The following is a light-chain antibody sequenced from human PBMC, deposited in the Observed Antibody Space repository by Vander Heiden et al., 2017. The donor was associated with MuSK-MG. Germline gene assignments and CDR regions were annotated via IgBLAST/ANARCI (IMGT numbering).Light chain of an antibody. CDR3: YSAADNLGV. CDR2: KDS. J-gene: IGLJ3*02. CDR1: VLVKND. Sequence: SYELTQPSSVSVYPGQTVRLTCSGVVLVKNDARWFQQKPGQAPVVVIYKDSERPSGIPERFSGSSSGTTVTLTISGAQVEDEADYYCYSAADNLGVFGGGTKLTVL. V-gene: IGLV3-27*01.